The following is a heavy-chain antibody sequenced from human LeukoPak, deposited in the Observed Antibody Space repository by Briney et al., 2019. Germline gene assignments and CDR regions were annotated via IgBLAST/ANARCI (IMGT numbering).Heavy chain of an antibody. CDR3: ARGIESYGDYGY. J-gene: IGHJ4*02. Sequence: SETLSLTCAVSGDSISTYYWSWIRQPPGKGLEWIAYMYNSGSTNYNPSLKCRVTISIDTSKNQFSLKLSSLTAADTAIYYCARGIESYGDYGYWGQGILVTVSS. CDR2: MYNSGST. CDR1: GDSISTYY. D-gene: IGHD4-17*01. V-gene: IGHV4-59*01.